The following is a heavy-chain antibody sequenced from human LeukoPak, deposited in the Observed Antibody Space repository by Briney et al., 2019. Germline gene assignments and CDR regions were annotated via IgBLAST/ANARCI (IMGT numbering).Heavy chain of an antibody. D-gene: IGHD2-15*01. Sequence: SETLSLTCTVSGGSISSYYWSWIRQPPGKGLEWIGYIYYSGSTDYNPSLKSRVTISVDTSKNQFSLKLSSVTAADTAVYYCARSSVVAANYFDYWGQGTLVTVSS. CDR3: ARSSVVAANYFDY. J-gene: IGHJ4*02. CDR2: IYYSGST. V-gene: IGHV4-59*08. CDR1: GGSISSYY.